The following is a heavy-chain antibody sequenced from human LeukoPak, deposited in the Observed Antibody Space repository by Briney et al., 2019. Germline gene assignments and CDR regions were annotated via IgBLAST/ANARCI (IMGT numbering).Heavy chain of an antibody. J-gene: IGHJ1*01. CDR1: GGTFSKYT. Sequence: SVTVSCKASGGTFSKYTISWVRQRPGQGLEWMGGITPLFGTANYAQKFQGRVTITADESASTAYMELSSLRSEDTAVYYCARDSLDIRSPIAHWGQGTLVTVSS. D-gene: IGHD2-2*03. V-gene: IGHV1-69*13. CDR2: ITPLFGTA. CDR3: ARDSLDIRSPIAH.